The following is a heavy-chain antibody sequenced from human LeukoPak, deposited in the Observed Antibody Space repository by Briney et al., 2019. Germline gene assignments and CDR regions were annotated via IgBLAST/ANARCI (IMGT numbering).Heavy chain of an antibody. V-gene: IGHV3-7*01. J-gene: IGHJ6*03. CDR3: ARGPGTPNYYYYFMDV. D-gene: IGHD1-1*01. CDR2: IKQDGSEK. CDR1: GFTFSSYW. Sequence: GGSLRLSCAASGFTFSSYWMSWVRQAPGKGLGWVANIKQDGSEKYYVDSVKGRFTISRDNAKNSLYLQMNSLRAEDTAVYYCARGPGTPNYYYYFMDVWGKGTTVTISS.